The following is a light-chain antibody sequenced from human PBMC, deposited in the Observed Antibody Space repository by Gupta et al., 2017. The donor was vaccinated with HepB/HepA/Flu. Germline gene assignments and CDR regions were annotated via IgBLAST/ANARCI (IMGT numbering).Light chain of an antibody. J-gene: IGLJ1*01. CDR3: AAWDDSLSGPEV. CDR1: SSNIGSNY. V-gene: IGLV1-47*01. Sequence: SLLPEPPSASGTPGQRVPIPCSGSSSNIGSNYVYWYQQLPGTAPKLLIYRNNQRPSGVPDRFSGSKSGTSASLAISGLRSEDEADYYCAAWDDSLSGPEVFGTGTKVTVL. CDR2: RNN.